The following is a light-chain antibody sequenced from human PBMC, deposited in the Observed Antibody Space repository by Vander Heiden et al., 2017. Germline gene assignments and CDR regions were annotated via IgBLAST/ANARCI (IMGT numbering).Light chain of an antibody. CDR2: STS. CDR1: TAAVISDSY. Sequence: QPVVTQEPSLTVSPGGTVTLTCAPSTAAVISDSYPNWFQHKPGQAPRTLIYSTSNKLTWTPARFSGSLLGGKATLTLSGVQPEDEAEYFCLLMYGDSWVFGGGTNLIVL. CDR3: LLMYGDSWV. V-gene: IGLV7-43*01. J-gene: IGLJ3*02.